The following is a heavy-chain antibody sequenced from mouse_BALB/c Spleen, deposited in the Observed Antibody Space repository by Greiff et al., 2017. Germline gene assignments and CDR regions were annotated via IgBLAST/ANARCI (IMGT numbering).Heavy chain of an antibody. J-gene: IGHJ3*01. CDR3: ARHTTATWFAY. CDR1: GFTLSSYT. CDR2: ISNGGGST. D-gene: IGHD1-2*01. Sequence: EVKLVESGGGLVQPGGSLKLSCAASGFTLSSYTMSWVRQTPEKRLEWVAYISNGGGSTYYPDTLKGRFTIYRDNAKNTLYLQMISLNAEDTAMYYCARHTTATWFAYWGQGTLVTVSA. V-gene: IGHV5-12-2*01.